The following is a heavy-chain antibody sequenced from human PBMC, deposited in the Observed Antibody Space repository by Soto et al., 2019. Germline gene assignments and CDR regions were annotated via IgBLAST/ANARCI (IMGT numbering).Heavy chain of an antibody. J-gene: IGHJ3*01. CDR1: GGTFSNYV. V-gene: IGHV1-69*06. Sequence: QVQLVQSGAEVKKPGSSVKVSCEASGGTFSNYVISWLRQAPGQGPEWMGGISPIYDAANYARKFRGRVTITADKSTNTAYMELISLKSEDTAIYYCARYWTAGTFYGAFGVWGQGTMVIVSP. D-gene: IGHD2-8*02. CDR2: ISPIYDAA. CDR3: ARYWTAGTFYGAFGV.